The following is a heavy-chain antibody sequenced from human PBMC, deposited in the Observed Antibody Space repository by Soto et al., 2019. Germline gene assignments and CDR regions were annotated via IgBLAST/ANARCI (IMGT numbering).Heavy chain of an antibody. CDR1: GTSISSYY. CDR2: IHYSGTT. J-gene: IGHJ4*02. CDR3: ARYNSYAIDY. D-gene: IGHD2-8*01. Sequence: VQLQESGPGLVKPSETLSLTCTVSGTSISSYYWSWIRQPPGKGLEWIANIHYSGTTNYNPSLASRVNLSVDTSKNQFSLKMTSVIAADRAMYFCARYNSYAIDYWGRVNLVTVSS. V-gene: IGHV4-59*01.